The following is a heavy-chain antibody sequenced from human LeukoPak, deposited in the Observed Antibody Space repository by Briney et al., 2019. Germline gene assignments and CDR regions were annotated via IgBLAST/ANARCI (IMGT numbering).Heavy chain of an antibody. D-gene: IGHD3-22*01. Sequence: SETLSLTCTVSGGSISSYYRIWIRQPAAKGLEWIGRIYTSGSTNYNPSLKSRVTMSVDTSKNQFFLTLSSVTAADTAVYFCARDVYYYDSSHSRAFDIWGQGTMVTVSS. CDR3: ARDVYYYDSSHSRAFDI. V-gene: IGHV4-4*07. CDR2: IYTSGST. CDR1: GGSISSYY. J-gene: IGHJ3*02.